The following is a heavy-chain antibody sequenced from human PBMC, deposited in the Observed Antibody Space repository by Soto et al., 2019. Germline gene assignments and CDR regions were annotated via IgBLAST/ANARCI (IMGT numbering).Heavy chain of an antibody. J-gene: IGHJ4*02. D-gene: IGHD3-22*01. CDR1: GFSFVSYW. Sequence: EVQLAESGGGLVLTGGSLRLSCAASGFSFVSYWMHWVRQVPGEGLAWVSRINGNADNSDYADSVKGRFTISRDNAMNRLYLQMDSLRADDTGVYYCAKDNGGYYDSSGNFEYWGQGTLVTVSS. CDR2: INGNADNS. CDR3: AKDNGGYYDSSGNFEY. V-gene: IGHV3-74*01.